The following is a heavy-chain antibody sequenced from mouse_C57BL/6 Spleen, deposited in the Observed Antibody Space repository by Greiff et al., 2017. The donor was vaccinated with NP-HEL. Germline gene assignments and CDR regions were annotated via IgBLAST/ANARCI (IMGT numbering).Heavy chain of an antibody. V-gene: IGHV8-12*01. CDR1: GFSLSTSGMG. CDR2: IYWDDDK. Sequence: QVTLKESGPGILQSSQTLSLTCSFSGFSLSTSGMGVSWIRQPSGKGLEWLAHIYWDDDKRYNPSLKSRLTISKDTSRNQVFLKITSVDTSDTATYYCARSGYDFRRGYAMDYWGQGTSVTVSS. CDR3: ARSGYDFRRGYAMDY. J-gene: IGHJ4*01. D-gene: IGHD2-4*01.